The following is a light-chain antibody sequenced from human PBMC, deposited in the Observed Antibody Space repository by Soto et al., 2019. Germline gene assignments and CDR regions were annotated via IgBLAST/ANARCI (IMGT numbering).Light chain of an antibody. J-gene: IGLJ1*01. CDR1: SSDVGGYNY. CDR3: YSYGGTYDV. V-gene: IGLV2-11*01. CDR2: DVT. Sequence: QSVLPQPRSEFGSPGQSVTISCTGTSSDVGGYNYVSWYQQHPGEAPKLMIYDVTKRPSGVPDRFSGSKSGNTASLTISGLQAEDEADYYCYSYGGTYDVFGTGTKVAVL.